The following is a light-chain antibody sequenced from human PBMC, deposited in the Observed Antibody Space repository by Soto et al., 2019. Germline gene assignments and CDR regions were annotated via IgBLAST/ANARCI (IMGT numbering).Light chain of an antibody. Sequence: EIVLTQSPGTLSVSPGERVTLSCRASQSISSSYLAWYQQRPGQAPRLLIFGASYRATGIPDRFSGSGSGTDFPLTISRLEPEDFAVYYCQQYNSSPPEFTFGPGTKVDSK. CDR3: QQYNSSPPEFT. V-gene: IGKV3-20*01. J-gene: IGKJ3*01. CDR1: QSISSSY. CDR2: GAS.